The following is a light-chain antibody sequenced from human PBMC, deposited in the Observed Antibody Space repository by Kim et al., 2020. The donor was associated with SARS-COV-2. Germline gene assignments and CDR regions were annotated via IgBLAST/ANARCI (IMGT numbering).Light chain of an antibody. Sequence: VSPVQTASITCSGDKLGDKYVCWYQQKPGQSPVLVIYQDSKRPSGIPERFSGSNSGNTATLTISGTQAMDEADYYCQAWDSSTGVVFGGGTKLTVL. CDR2: QDS. CDR3: QAWDSSTGVV. J-gene: IGLJ2*01. V-gene: IGLV3-1*01. CDR1: KLGDKY.